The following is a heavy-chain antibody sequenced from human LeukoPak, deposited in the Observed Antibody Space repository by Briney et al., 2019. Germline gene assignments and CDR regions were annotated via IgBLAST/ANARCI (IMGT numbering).Heavy chain of an antibody. Sequence: TGGSLRLYCAASGFTFNTYGMHWVRQAPGKGLEWVALIYYDGSHKYYADSVKGRFTISRDNSKNTVYLQMNSLRAEDTAVYYCVRDPRNYCSNGMCYTDGFDIWGQGTMVAVSS. CDR3: VRDPRNYCSNGMCYTDGFDI. CDR1: GFTFNTYG. J-gene: IGHJ3*02. D-gene: IGHD2-8*01. CDR2: IYYDGSHK. V-gene: IGHV3-33*01.